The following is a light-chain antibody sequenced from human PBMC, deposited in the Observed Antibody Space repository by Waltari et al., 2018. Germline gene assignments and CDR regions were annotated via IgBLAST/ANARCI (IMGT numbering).Light chain of an antibody. CDR1: QYCSCDY. V-gene: IGKV3-20*01. CDR3: QQYGSSPVT. J-gene: IGKJ4*01. Sequence: IVLTHSPGSLSFTPGERATVPCRARQYCSCDYLPWYQQKRGQAPRLLVYGASRRASDIPDRFSGSGSGTDFSLTISRLEPEDFAVYFCQQYGSSPVTFGGGTKVEIK. CDR2: GAS.